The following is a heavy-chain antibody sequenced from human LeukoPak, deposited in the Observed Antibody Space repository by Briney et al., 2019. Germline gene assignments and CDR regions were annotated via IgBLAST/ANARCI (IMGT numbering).Heavy chain of an antibody. CDR3: ARDEGWNSATDY. D-gene: IGHD1-7*01. CDR2: IYTSGST. CDR1: GGSISSGSYY. Sequence: SQTLSLTCTVSGGSISSGSYYWSWIRQPAGKGLEWSGRIYTSGSTNYNPSLKSRVTLSVDPSKTQFSLQLRSVPAADTAVYYCARDEGWNSATDYWGQGILVPVSS. V-gene: IGHV4-61*02. J-gene: IGHJ4*02.